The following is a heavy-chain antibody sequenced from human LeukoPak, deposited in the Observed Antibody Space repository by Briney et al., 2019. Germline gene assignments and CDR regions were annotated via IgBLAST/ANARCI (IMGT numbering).Heavy chain of an antibody. CDR2: IYYSGSA. Sequence: PSETLSLTCTVSGGSVTGYYWSWIRQPPGKGLGWIGCIYYSGSATYNPSLKSRVIISADTSNNQFSLRLSSVTTADTAVYYCARLRDYYDTSGYYYWGQGTLVTVSS. V-gene: IGHV4-59*08. CDR3: ARLRDYYDTSGYYY. D-gene: IGHD3-22*01. CDR1: GGSVTGYY. J-gene: IGHJ4*02.